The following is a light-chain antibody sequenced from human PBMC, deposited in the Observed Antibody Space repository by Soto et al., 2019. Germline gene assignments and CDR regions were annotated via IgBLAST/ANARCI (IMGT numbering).Light chain of an antibody. CDR3: QQYGSSPRT. Sequence: EIVLTQSPGTLSLSPGERATLSCRASQSVSSSYLAWYQQKPGQAPRLLIYGASSRATGIPDRFSGSGSGTDFTLTISRLEPEDFAVYYCQQYGSSPRTFVQGTKVDNK. J-gene: IGKJ1*01. V-gene: IGKV3-20*01. CDR2: GAS. CDR1: QSVSSSY.